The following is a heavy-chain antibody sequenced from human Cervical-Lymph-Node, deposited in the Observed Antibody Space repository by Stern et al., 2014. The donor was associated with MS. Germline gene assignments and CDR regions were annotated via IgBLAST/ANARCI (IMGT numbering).Heavy chain of an antibody. CDR1: EFSLNTSGMC. CDR3: ARHDYKNQVADY. V-gene: IGHV2-70*13. CDR2: IDWDGDK. Sequence: QITLKESGPALVKPTQTLTLTCNFSEFSLNTSGMCVSWIRQPPGKALEWLALIDWDGDKYYSTSLKTRLTISKDSSKNQVVLKMTNMDPVDTATYYCARHDYKNQVADYWGQGTLVTVSS. J-gene: IGHJ4*02. D-gene: IGHD4-11*01.